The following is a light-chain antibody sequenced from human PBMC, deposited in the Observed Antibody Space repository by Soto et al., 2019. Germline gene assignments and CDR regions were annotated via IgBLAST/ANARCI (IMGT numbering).Light chain of an antibody. J-gene: IGLJ1*01. CDR1: SSDVGGYKY. Sequence: QSALTQPASVSGSPGQSITISCTGTSSDVGGYKYVSWYQQHPGTAPKLIIYEVSNRPSGVSNRFSGSKSGNTASLTISGLQAEDEADYYCSSYTSTSTLVFGTGTKLTVL. CDR3: SSYTSTSTLV. V-gene: IGLV2-14*01. CDR2: EVS.